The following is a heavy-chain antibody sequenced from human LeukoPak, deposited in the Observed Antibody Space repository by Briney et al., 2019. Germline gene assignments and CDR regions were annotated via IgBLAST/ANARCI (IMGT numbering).Heavy chain of an antibody. V-gene: IGHV1-2*02. D-gene: IGHD5-12*01. J-gene: IGHJ5*02. CDR2: NNPNSGGT. Sequence: ASVQVSCMACGYTFTDYSIHWVRQPPGKGLEWMGWNNPNSGGTKYAQKFQGRVTMTTATSNSTAYMEMSRLTSDDTAVYYCSRDAHNGYEFHDWFDPWGQGALVTVSS. CDR1: GYTFTDYS. CDR3: SRDAHNGYEFHDWFDP.